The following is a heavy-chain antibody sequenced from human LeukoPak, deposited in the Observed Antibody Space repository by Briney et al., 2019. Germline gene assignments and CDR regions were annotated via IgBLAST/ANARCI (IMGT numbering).Heavy chain of an antibody. CDR3: ARDSAGGYSYGVGDY. D-gene: IGHD5-18*01. CDR2: IWYDGSNK. CDR1: GFTFSSYG. J-gene: IGHJ4*02. Sequence: GGSLRLSCAASGFTFSSYGMHWVRQAPGKGLEWVAVIWYDGSNKYYADSVKGRFTISRDNSKNTLYLQMNSLRAEDTAVYYRARDSAGGYSYGVGDYWGQGTLVTVSS. V-gene: IGHV3-33*01.